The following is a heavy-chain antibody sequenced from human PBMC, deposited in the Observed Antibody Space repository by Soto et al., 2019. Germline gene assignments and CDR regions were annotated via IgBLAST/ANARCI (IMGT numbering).Heavy chain of an antibody. CDR3: ARGALYSSSYYFDY. Sequence: GGSLRLSCAASGFTFSSYWMSWVRQAPGKGLEWVANIKQDGSEKYYVDSVKGRFTISRDNAKNSLYLQMNSLRAEDTAVYYCARGALYSSSYYFDYWGQGTLVTVSS. D-gene: IGHD6-6*01. CDR1: GFTFSSYW. CDR2: IKQDGSEK. J-gene: IGHJ4*02. V-gene: IGHV3-7*03.